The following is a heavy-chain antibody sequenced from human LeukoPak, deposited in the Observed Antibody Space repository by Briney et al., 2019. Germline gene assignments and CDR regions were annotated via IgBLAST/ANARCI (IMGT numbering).Heavy chain of an antibody. CDR3: AKKALYCGGDCYFYYFDY. V-gene: IGHV3-23*01. CDR1: RFTFSSYA. J-gene: IGHJ4*02. Sequence: GGSLRLSCAASRFTFSSYAMSWVRQAPGKGLEWVSAISGSGGSTYYADSVKGRFTISRDNSKNTLYLQMNSLRAEDTAVYYCAKKALYCGGDCYFYYFDYWGQGTLVTVSS. D-gene: IGHD2-21*02. CDR2: ISGSGGST.